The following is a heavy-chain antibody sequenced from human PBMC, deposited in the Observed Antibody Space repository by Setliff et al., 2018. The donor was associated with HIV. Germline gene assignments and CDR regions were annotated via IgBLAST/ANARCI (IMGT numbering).Heavy chain of an antibody. CDR1: GRSLSGYY. CDR2: INHSGGT. CDR3: ARHSPSDY. V-gene: IGHV4-34*01. Sequence: SETLSLTCAVYGRSLSGYYWNWIRQSPGKGLEWIGEINHSGGTNYNPSLKSRVTMSIDTSKNQVSLNLSSVTAADTAVYYCARHSPSDYWGQGTLVTVSS. J-gene: IGHJ4*02.